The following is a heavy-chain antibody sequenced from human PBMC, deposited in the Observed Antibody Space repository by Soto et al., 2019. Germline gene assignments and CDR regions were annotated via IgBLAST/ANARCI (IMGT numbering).Heavy chain of an antibody. Sequence: SETLSLTCAVYGGSFSGYYWSWIRQPPGKGLEWIGEINHSGSTNYNPSLKSRVTISVDKSKNKFSLKLSSVTAADTAVYYCARVEYSSSWYIFNYWGQGTLVTVSS. CDR2: INHSGST. V-gene: IGHV4-34*01. J-gene: IGHJ4*02. CDR1: GGSFSGYY. D-gene: IGHD6-13*01. CDR3: ARVEYSSSWYIFNY.